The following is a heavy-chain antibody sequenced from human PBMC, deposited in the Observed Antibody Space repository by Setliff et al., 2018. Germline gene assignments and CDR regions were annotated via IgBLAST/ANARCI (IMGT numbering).Heavy chain of an antibody. CDR3: ARDSALHSYHYDSSGYLDY. CDR2: ISHSGNT. D-gene: IGHD3-22*01. CDR1: GGSFSGYY. J-gene: IGHJ4*02. V-gene: IGHV4-34*01. Sequence: SETLSLTCAVYGGSFSGYYWSWIRQSPEKGLEWIGEISHSGNTNYNPSLKSRVTISIDTSKNQFSLKVNSVTAADTGVYYCARDSALHSYHYDSSGYLDYWGQGALVTVSS.